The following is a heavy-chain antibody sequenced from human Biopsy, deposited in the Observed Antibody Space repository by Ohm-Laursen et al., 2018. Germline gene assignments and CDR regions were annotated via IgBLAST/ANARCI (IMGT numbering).Heavy chain of an antibody. CDR3: AKGRVGNSGSLDI. CDR2: ITGSGGST. Sequence: GSLRLSCAASRFTFSSDAMSWVRQAPGKGPEWVSAITGSGGSTFYADSVRGRFTVSRDNSQNTLYLQMNSLRAEDTAIYYCAKGRVGNSGSLDIWGHGTMVTVSS. J-gene: IGHJ3*02. CDR1: RFTFSSDA. D-gene: IGHD1-1*01. V-gene: IGHV3-23*01.